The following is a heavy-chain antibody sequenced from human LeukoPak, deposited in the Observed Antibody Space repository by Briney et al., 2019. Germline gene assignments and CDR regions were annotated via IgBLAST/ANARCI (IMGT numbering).Heavy chain of an antibody. V-gene: IGHV4-34*01. Sequence: SETLSLTCAVYGGSFSGYYWSWIRQPPGKGPEWIGEINHSGSTNYNPSLKSRVTISVDTSKNQFSLKLYSVTAADTAVYYCARRTSWSGYKYYFDYWGQGTLVTVSS. D-gene: IGHD3-3*01. CDR1: GGSFSGYY. J-gene: IGHJ4*02. CDR2: INHSGST. CDR3: ARRTSWSGYKYYFDY.